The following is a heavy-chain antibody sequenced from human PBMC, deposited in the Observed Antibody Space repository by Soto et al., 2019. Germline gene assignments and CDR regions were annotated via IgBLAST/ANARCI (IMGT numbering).Heavy chain of an antibody. D-gene: IGHD3-22*01. CDR2: IIPIFGTA. CDR1: GGTFSSYA. J-gene: IGHJ4*02. Sequence: SVKVSCKASGGTFSSYAISWVRQAPRQGLEWMGGIIPIFGTANYAQKFQGRVTITADESTSTAYMELSSLRSEDTAVYYCARVARTDDYDSSGYWRPGYWGQGTLVNVSS. V-gene: IGHV1-69*13. CDR3: ARVARTDDYDSSGYWRPGY.